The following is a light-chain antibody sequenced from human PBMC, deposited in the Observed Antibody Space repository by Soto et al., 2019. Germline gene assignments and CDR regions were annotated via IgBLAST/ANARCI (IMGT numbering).Light chain of an antibody. CDR1: NFETKR. CDR3: QVWESFSDHPYV. J-gene: IGLJ1*01. Sequence: SSDLTQPASVSLAPGQTARISCVGANFETKRVHWYQQRPGQAPILLVYDNNDRPSGIPERFTRSTSGNTATLTIGRVEAGDEADYYCQVWESFSDHPYVFGGGTKVTVL. V-gene: IGLV3-21*02. CDR2: DNN.